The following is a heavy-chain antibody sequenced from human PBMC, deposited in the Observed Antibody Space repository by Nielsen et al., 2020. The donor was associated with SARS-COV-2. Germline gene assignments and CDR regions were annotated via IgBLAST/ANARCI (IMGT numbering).Heavy chain of an antibody. V-gene: IGHV1-69*13. CDR3: ARDLGFGEFLYGMDV. CDR2: IIPIFGTA. CDR1: GGTFSGYA. Sequence: SVKVSCKASGGTFSGYAVNWVRQAPGQGLEWMGGIIPIFGTANYAQKFQGRVTITADESTSTAYMELSSLRSEDTAVYYCARDLGFGEFLYGMDVWGQGTTVTVSS. J-gene: IGHJ6*02. D-gene: IGHD3-10*01.